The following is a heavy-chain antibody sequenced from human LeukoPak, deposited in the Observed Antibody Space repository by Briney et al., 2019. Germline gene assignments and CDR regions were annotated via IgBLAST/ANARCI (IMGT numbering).Heavy chain of an antibody. D-gene: IGHD4-11*01. CDR1: GFTFSSYA. V-gene: IGHV3-23*01. CDR3: AKHDYSNYGAFDY. CDR2: ISGSGGST. J-gene: IGHJ4*02. Sequence: AGGSLRLSCAASGFTFSSYAMSWVRQAPGKGLEWVSAISGSGGSTYYVDSVKGRFTISRDNSKNTLYLQMNSLRAEDTAVYYCAKHDYSNYGAFDYWGQGTLVTVSS.